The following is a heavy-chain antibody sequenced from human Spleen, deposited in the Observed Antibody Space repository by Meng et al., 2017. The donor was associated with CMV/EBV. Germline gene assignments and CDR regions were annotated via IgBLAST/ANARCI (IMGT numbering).Heavy chain of an antibody. CDR2: ISSSSSYI. CDR1: GFTFSSYS. Sequence: GESLKISCAASGFTFSSYSMNWVRQAPGKGLEWVSSISSSSSYIYYADSVKGRFTISRDNAKNSLYLQMNSLRAEDTAVYYCARESDTIFGVVGEKKYMDYFDYWGQGTLVTVSS. D-gene: IGHD3-3*01. J-gene: IGHJ4*02. CDR3: ARESDTIFGVVGEKKYMDYFDY. V-gene: IGHV3-21*01.